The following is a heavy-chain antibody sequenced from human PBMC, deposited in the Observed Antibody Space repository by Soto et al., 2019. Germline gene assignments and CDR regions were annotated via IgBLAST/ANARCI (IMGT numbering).Heavy chain of an antibody. J-gene: IGHJ5*02. Sequence: PGGSLRLSCAASGFTFRSFTMNCVLQAPGKGLEWVSTISSNSAYIYYTDALRGRFTISRDNAKNSLHLQMNSLRAEDTAVYYCTRDASRDSSARGWFDPWGPGTLVTVSS. CDR2: ISSNSAYI. CDR1: GFTFRSFT. CDR3: TRDASRDSSARGWFDP. V-gene: IGHV3-21*01. D-gene: IGHD6-13*01.